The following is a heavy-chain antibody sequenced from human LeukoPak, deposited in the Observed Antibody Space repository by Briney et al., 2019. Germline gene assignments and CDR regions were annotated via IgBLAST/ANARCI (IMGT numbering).Heavy chain of an antibody. CDR1: GDTFSSYT. CDR3: ARAYSSGRGYYFDY. J-gene: IGHJ4*02. Sequence: SVKVSCKASGDTFSSYTISRVRQAPGQGLEWMGRIIPILGIANYAQKFQGRVTITADKSTSTAYMELSSLRSEDTAVYYCARAYSSGRGYYFDYWGQGTLVTVSS. D-gene: IGHD6-19*01. CDR2: IIPILGIA. V-gene: IGHV1-69*02.